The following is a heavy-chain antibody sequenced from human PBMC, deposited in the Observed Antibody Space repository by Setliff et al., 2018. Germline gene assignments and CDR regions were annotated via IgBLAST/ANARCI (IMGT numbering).Heavy chain of an antibody. Sequence: SETLSLTCIVSGASISSYYWSWIRQPPGKGLEWIGYIYYGGTTNYNPSLKSRVSISLDTSKSQFSLRLSSLTAADTAVYYCARHRRDSSGNYFVGLYYFDYWGQGTPVTVSS. CDR3: ARHRRDSSGNYFVGLYYFDY. CDR2: IYYGGTT. D-gene: IGHD3-22*01. CDR1: GASISSYY. J-gene: IGHJ4*02. V-gene: IGHV4-59*08.